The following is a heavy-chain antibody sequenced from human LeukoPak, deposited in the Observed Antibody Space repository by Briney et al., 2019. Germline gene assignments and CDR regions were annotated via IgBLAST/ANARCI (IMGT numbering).Heavy chain of an antibody. J-gene: IGHJ3*02. D-gene: IGHD6-13*01. Sequence: GGSLRLSCAASGFTFSSYSMNWVRQAPGKGLEWVSSISSSSSYIYYADSVKGRFTISRDNAKNSLYLQMNSLRAEDTAVYYCATLGQQLVEGDDAFDIWGQGTMVTVSS. CDR1: GFTFSSYS. V-gene: IGHV3-21*01. CDR2: ISSSSSYI. CDR3: ATLGQQLVEGDDAFDI.